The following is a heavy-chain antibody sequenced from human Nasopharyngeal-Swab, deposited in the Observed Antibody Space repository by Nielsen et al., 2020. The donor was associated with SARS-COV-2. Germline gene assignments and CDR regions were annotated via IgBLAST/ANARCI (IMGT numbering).Heavy chain of an antibody. CDR1: GFTFSSYW. D-gene: IGHD3-10*01. CDR3: AREEITMVRGVIILDWFDP. CDR2: IKQDGSEK. J-gene: IGHJ5*02. V-gene: IGHV3-7*01. Sequence: GESLKISCAASGFTFSSYWMSWVRQAPGKGLEWVANIKQDGSEKYYVDSVKGRFTISRDNAKNSLYLQMNSLSAEDTAVYYCAREEITMVRGVIILDWFDPWGQGTLVTVSS.